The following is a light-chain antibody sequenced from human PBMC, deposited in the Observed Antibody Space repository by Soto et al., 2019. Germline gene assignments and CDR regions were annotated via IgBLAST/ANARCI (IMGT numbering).Light chain of an antibody. CDR3: QQYNSYSSL. CDR2: DAS. Sequence: DIQMTQSPSTLSASVGDTVTITCRASQSINTWLAWHQQKPGKAPKLLISDASTLGSGVPSRFSGSGSGTDFTLTINSLQPDDFATYYCQQYNSYSSLFGQGTKVEIK. V-gene: IGKV1-5*01. CDR1: QSINTW. J-gene: IGKJ1*01.